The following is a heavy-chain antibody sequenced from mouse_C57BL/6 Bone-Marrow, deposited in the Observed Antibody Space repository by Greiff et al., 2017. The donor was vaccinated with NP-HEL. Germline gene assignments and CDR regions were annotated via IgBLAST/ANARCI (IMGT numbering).Heavy chain of an antibody. J-gene: IGHJ2*01. CDR3: ASDTTVVYFDY. CDR2: IHPNSGST. D-gene: IGHD1-1*01. V-gene: IGHV1-64*01. Sequence: VQLQQPGAELVKPGASVKLSCKASGYTFTSYWMHWVKQRPGQGLEWIGMIHPNSGSTNYNEKFKSKATLTADKSSSTAYMQLSSLTSEDSAVYYCASDTTVVYFDYWGQGTTLTVSS. CDR1: GYTFTSYW.